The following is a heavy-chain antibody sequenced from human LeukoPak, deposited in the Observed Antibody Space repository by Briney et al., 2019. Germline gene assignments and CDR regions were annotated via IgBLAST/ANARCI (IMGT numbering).Heavy chain of an antibody. V-gene: IGHV3-23*01. Sequence: PGGSLRLSCAASRFTFSSYAMSWVRQAPGKGLEWVSAISGSGGSTYYADSVKGRFTISRDNSKNTLYLQMNSLRAEDTAVYYCAKEIDFWSGYSSDYWGQGTLVTVSS. CDR1: RFTFSSYA. J-gene: IGHJ4*02. D-gene: IGHD3-3*01. CDR2: ISGSGGST. CDR3: AKEIDFWSGYSSDY.